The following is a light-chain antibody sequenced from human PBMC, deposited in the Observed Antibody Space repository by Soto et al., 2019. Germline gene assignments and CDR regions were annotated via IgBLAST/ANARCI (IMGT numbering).Light chain of an antibody. CDR1: SSDVGGYNY. J-gene: IGLJ1*01. CDR2: EVS. V-gene: IGLV2-8*01. Sequence: QSALTQPASVSGSPGQSITISCTGTSSDVGGYNYVSWYQQHPGKAPKLIIYEVSRRPSGVPERFSGSKSGNTASLTVSGLQAEDEAHYYCSSYAGSNNFVFGTGTKVTVL. CDR3: SSYAGSNNFV.